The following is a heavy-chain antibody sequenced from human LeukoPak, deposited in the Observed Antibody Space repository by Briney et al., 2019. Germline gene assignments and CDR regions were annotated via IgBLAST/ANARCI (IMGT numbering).Heavy chain of an antibody. Sequence: GASVKVSCKASGYTFTGYYMHGVRQAPGQGLEWMGWINPNSGGTNYAQKFQGRVTMTRDTSISTAYMELSRLRSDDTAVYYCATPVDSSGYDYFDYWGQGTLVTVSS. V-gene: IGHV1-2*02. CDR3: ATPVDSSGYDYFDY. CDR2: INPNSGGT. D-gene: IGHD3-22*01. J-gene: IGHJ4*02. CDR1: GYTFTGYY.